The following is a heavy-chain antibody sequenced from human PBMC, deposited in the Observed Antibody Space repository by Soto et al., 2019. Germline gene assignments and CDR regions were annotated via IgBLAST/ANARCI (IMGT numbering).Heavy chain of an antibody. J-gene: IGHJ4*02. CDR1: GGTFSSYA. CDR3: ASDSSGYYFVFDY. V-gene: IGHV1-69*13. D-gene: IGHD3-22*01. CDR2: IIPIFGTA. Sequence: SVKVSCKASGGTFSSYAISWVRQAPGQGLEWMGGIIPIFGTADYAQKFQGRVTITADESTSTAYMELSSLRSEDTAVYYCASDSSGYYFVFDYWGQGTLVTVSS.